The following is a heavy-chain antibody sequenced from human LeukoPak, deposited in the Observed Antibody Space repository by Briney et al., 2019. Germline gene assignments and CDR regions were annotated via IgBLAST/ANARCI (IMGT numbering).Heavy chain of an antibody. V-gene: IGHV1-2*02. CDR1: GYPFTGYY. Sequence: GSLKVSCKASGYPFTGYYLHWVRQAPGQGLEWMGWINPNSGFTNYAQKFQGRVTMTRDTSISTAYMELSRLRSDDTAVYYCARLADCSSSSCRSFDYWGQGTLVTVSS. J-gene: IGHJ4*02. CDR2: INPNSGFT. CDR3: ARLADCSSSSCRSFDY. D-gene: IGHD2-2*01.